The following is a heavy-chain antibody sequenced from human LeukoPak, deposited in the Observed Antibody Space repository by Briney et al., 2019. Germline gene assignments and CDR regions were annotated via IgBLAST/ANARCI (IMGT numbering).Heavy chain of an antibody. CDR3: ARISSGYYSSFDY. D-gene: IGHD3-22*01. CDR2: IYPGDSDT. J-gene: IGHJ4*02. V-gene: IGHV5-51*01. CDR1: GYSFTSCW. Sequence: GESLKIPCKGSGYSFTSCWIGWVRQMPGKGLEWMGIIYPGDSDTRYSPSFQGQVTISADKSISTAYLQWSSLKASNTAMYYCARISSGYYSSFDYWGQGTLVTVSS.